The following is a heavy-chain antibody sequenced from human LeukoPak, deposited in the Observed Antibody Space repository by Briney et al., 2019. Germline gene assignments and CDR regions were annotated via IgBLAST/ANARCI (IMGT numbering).Heavy chain of an antibody. V-gene: IGHV3-43*02. D-gene: IGHD4-17*01. Sequence: GGSLRLSCAASGFTFDDYAMHWVRQAPGKGLEWVSLISGNGGDTYYGDSVQCRFTISRDNSKNSLYLQMNSLRTEDTALYYCAKDSGTVTPFDCWGQGAMVTVSS. CDR1: GFTFDDYA. CDR2: ISGNGGDT. CDR3: AKDSGTVTPFDC. J-gene: IGHJ3*01.